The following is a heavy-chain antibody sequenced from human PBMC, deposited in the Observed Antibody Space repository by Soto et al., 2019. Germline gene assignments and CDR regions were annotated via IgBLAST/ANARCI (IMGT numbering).Heavy chain of an antibody. CDR2: IYWYDDK. CDR1: GISLNTSAVG. V-gene: IGHV2-5*01. J-gene: IGHJ4*02. CDR3: AHLLLRNFAWLTLAYDY. Sequence: QITLKESGPTLVKPTQTLTLTCTFSGISLNTSAVGVGWIRQPPGKALEWLALIYWYDDKRYSPSLKSRLTITKDPSKNHVVLTMTNMDPVDTATYYCAHLLLRNFAWLTLAYDYWGQGTLVTVSS. D-gene: IGHD3-9*01.